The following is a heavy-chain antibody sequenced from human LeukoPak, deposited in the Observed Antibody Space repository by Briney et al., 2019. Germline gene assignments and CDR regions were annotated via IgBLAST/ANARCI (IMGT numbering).Heavy chain of an antibody. J-gene: IGHJ4*02. Sequence: GGSLRRSGAGSGFTCSSYGMSCVGQAPGNGLEGGSAISGSGGSTDYADSVKGRFTISRDNYKNTLYLQMNSLRAEDTAVYYCANYPPVGGIAAAGAFDYWGQGALVTVSS. CDR3: ANYPPVGGIAAAGAFDY. CDR2: ISGSGGST. CDR1: GFTCSSYG. D-gene: IGHD6-13*01. V-gene: IGHV3-23*01.